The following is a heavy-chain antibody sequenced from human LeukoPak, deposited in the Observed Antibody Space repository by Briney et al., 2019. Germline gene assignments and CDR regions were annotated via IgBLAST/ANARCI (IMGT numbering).Heavy chain of an antibody. CDR2: IGVAANT. CDR1: GFTFSNYD. Sequence: PGGSLRLSCAASGFTFSNYDMHWVRQATGKGLEWVSAIGVAANTFYSGSVKGRFTISRENAKNSLYLLMTSLRAEDTAMYYCARQNTPHGNFDYWGQGTLVTVSP. D-gene: IGHD1-26*01. CDR3: ARQNTPHGNFDY. J-gene: IGHJ4*02. V-gene: IGHV3-13*01.